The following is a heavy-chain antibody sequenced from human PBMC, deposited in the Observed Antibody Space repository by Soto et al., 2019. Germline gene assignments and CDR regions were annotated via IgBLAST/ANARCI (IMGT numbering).Heavy chain of an antibody. CDR2: ISAYNGNT. J-gene: IGHJ5*02. CDR1: GYTYTIYG. V-gene: IGHV1-18*01. Sequence: ASVKVSCTASGYTYTIYGISWVRQAPGQGLEWMGWISAYNGNTNYAQKLQGRVTMTTDTSTSTAYMELRSLRSDDTAVYYCARYHRVRSVWFDPWGQGTLVTVSS. CDR3: ARYHRVRSVWFDP. D-gene: IGHD2-2*01.